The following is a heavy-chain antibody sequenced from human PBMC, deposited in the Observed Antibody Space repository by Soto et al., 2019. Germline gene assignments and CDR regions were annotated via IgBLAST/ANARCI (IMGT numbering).Heavy chain of an antibody. Sequence: EVQVLESGGGLVQPGGSLRLSCAASGFTFSDYAMSWVRQAPGKGLEWVSAISGSGGSTYYADSVKGRFTISRDNSKNTLYLQMNSMRAEDTAVYYCAKVLAVAGYDYWGQGTLVTVSS. CDR3: AKVLAVAGYDY. J-gene: IGHJ4*02. CDR1: GFTFSDYA. CDR2: ISGSGGST. D-gene: IGHD6-19*01. V-gene: IGHV3-23*01.